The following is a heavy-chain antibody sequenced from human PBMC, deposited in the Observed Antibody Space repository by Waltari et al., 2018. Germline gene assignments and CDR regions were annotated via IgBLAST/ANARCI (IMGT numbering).Heavy chain of an antibody. D-gene: IGHD3-3*01. J-gene: IGHJ4*02. CDR3: ARDSIGVVIPSDY. CDR1: GLTFSSYS. Sequence: VQLVESGGGLVQPGGSLRLSCAASGLTFSSYSMNWVRQAPGKGLEWIGSIYYSGSTYYNPSLKSRVTISVDTSKNQFSLKLSSVTAADTAVYYCARDSIGVVIPSDYWGQGTLVTVSS. V-gene: IGHV4-39*07. CDR2: IYYSGST.